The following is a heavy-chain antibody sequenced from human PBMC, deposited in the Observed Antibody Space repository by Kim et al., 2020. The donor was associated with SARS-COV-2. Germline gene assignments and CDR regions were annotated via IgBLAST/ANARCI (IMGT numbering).Heavy chain of an antibody. CDR2: ISAYNGNT. V-gene: IGHV1-18*01. Sequence: ASVKVSCKASGYTFTSYGISWVRQAPGQGLEWMGWISAYNGNTNYAQKLQGRVTMTTDTSTSTAYMELRSLRSDDTAVYYCAREGYYYDSSGYYPSYDYYYGMDVWGQGTTVTVSS. CDR1: GYTFTSYG. CDR3: AREGYYYDSSGYYPSYDYYYGMDV. J-gene: IGHJ6*02. D-gene: IGHD3-22*01.